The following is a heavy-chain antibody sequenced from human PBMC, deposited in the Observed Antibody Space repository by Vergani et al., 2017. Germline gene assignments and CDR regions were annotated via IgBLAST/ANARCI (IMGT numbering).Heavy chain of an antibody. J-gene: IGHJ4*02. CDR1: GFTFSSYR. V-gene: IGHV3-30*18. D-gene: IGHD3-10*01. Sequence: QVQLVESGGGVVQPGRSLRLSCAASGFTFSSYRMHWVRQAPGKGLEWVAVISYDGSNKYYADSVKGRFTISRDNSKNMLFLQMNNLRTEDTAIYYCAKQYFVSGNYLFDYWGQGTLVTVSS. CDR3: AKQYFVSGNYLFDY. CDR2: ISYDGSNK.